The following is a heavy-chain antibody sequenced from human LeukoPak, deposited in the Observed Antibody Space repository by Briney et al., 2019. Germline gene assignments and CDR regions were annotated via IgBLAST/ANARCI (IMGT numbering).Heavy chain of an antibody. Sequence: PSETLSLTCTVSGDSMSSYSWSWMRQPAGKGLEWIGRIFISGRTNYNPSLKSRVSMSVDTSKNQFSLKLSSVTAADTAVYYCARDLLGYFDCWAREPWSPSPQ. CDR2: IFISGRT. J-gene: IGHJ4*02. D-gene: IGHD2-21*01. CDR3: ARDLLGYFDC. CDR1: GDSMSSYS. V-gene: IGHV4-4*07.